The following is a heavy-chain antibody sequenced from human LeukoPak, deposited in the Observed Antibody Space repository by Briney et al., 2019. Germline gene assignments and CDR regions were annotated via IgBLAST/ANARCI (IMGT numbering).Heavy chain of an antibody. CDR2: ISYDGTKI. V-gene: IGHV3-30-3*01. CDR1: GFSFSTHK. D-gene: IGHD3-3*02. CDR3: ARDSVKLPGISYFDN. J-gene: IGHJ1*01. Sequence: LTGGSLRLSCAASGFSFSTHKMNWVHQAPGKGLEWVAVISYDGTKIYYADSAKGRFTISRDNSKNMVYLQMNSLRAEDTALYYCARDSVKLPGISYFDNWGQGTLVTVSS.